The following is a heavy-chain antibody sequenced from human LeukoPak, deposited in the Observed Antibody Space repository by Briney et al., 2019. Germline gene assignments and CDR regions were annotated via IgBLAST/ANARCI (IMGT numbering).Heavy chain of an antibody. CDR3: AKGXXSWYRPPSHFDY. CDR2: IRYDGSNK. CDR1: GFTFSSYG. D-gene: IGHD6-13*01. J-gene: IGHJ4*02. V-gene: IGHV3-30*02. Sequence: GGSLRLSCAASGFTFSSYGMHWVRQAPGKGLEWVAFIRYDGSNKYYADSVKGRFTISRDNSKNTLYLQMNILRAEDTAVYYCAKGXXSWYRPPSHFDYWGQGTLVTVSS.